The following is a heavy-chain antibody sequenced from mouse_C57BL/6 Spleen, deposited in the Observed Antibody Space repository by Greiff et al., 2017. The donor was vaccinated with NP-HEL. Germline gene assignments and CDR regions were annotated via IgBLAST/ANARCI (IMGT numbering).Heavy chain of an antibody. CDR2: IDPENGDT. J-gene: IGHJ3*01. D-gene: IGHD2-1*01. Sequence: EVKLVESGAELVRPGASVKLSCTASGFNIKDDYMHWVKQRPEQGLEWIGWIDPENGDTEYASKFQGKATITADTSSNTAYLQLSSLTSEDTAVYYCTTGRNCAYWGQGTLVTVSA. CDR1: GFNIKDDY. V-gene: IGHV14-4*01. CDR3: TTGRNCAY.